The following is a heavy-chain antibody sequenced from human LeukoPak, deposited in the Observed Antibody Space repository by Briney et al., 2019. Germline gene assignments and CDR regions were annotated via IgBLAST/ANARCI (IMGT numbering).Heavy chain of an antibody. V-gene: IGHV3-30-3*01. Sequence: GGSLRLSCAASGLTFSNFALHWVRQPPGKGLEWIAFIAYDSSNIYYADSVRRRSSISSDNSKNALYLQMNSLRPEDTAVYYCARDPVDYWGEGTLVTVSS. CDR2: IAYDSSNI. J-gene: IGHJ4*02. CDR1: GLTFSNFA. CDR3: ARDPVDY.